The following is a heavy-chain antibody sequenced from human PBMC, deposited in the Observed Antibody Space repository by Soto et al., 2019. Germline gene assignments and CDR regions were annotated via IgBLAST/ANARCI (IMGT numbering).Heavy chain of an antibody. CDR1: GGSISASPYY. Sequence: SATLSLTCTVSGGSISASPYYWAWRRQSPGKGLEWIASVYYSGTTYYSPSLKSRVTISVDTAKNQFSLKVNSMTAADTGVYYCARLNGYCISTNCHGYYGMDVWGQGTTVT. J-gene: IGHJ6*02. D-gene: IGHD2-2*03. CDR2: VYYSGTT. V-gene: IGHV4-39*01. CDR3: ARLNGYCISTNCHGYYGMDV.